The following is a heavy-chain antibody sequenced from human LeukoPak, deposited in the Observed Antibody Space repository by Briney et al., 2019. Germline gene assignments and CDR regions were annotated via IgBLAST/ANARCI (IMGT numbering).Heavy chain of an antibody. Sequence: PGGSLRFSCAASGFTFSNAWMSWVRQAPGKGLEWVGRIESKTGGGTTDYAAPVKGRFTISRDDSKNTLYLQMNSLKTEDTAAYYCTTTEGTGTTGLFDYWGQGTLVTVSS. V-gene: IGHV3-15*04. CDR1: GFTFSNAW. CDR3: TTTEGTGTTGLFDY. J-gene: IGHJ4*02. CDR2: IESKTGGGTT. D-gene: IGHD1-1*01.